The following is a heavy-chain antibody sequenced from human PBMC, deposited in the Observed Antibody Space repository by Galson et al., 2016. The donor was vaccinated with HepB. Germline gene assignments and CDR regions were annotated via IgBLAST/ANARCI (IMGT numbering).Heavy chain of an antibody. Sequence: ETLSLTCTVSGDSITSGRYYWSWMRQPPGKGLEWIGFITYSGSTNSNSSLKSRVTISVGMSKNQSSLKLTTVTAADTAVYYCARDNSGSYVDYWGQGILVTVSS. CDR2: ITYSGST. D-gene: IGHD1-26*01. CDR3: ARDNSGSYVDY. J-gene: IGHJ4*02. V-gene: IGHV4-61*01. CDR1: GDSITSGRYY.